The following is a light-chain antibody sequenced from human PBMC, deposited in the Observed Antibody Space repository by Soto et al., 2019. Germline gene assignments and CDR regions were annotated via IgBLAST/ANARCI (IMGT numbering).Light chain of an antibody. CDR1: QSVTSGY. Sequence: EIVLTQSPATLSLSPGERATLSCRASQSVTSGYLAWYQQQPNQAPRLLIYGASYRATDIPDRFSGGGSGTEFTLTISSLQPDDFATYYCQHYNSYSEAFGQGTKVDIK. CDR2: GAS. V-gene: IGKV3D-7*01. CDR3: QHYNSYSEA. J-gene: IGKJ1*01.